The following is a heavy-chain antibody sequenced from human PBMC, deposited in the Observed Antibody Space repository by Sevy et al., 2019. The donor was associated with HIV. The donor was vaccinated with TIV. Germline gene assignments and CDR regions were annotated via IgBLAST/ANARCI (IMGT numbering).Heavy chain of an antibody. CDR1: GFTFSTYA. D-gene: IGHD3-10*01. CDR3: AKDRVSGTYYTGDFDY. CDR2: ISLSGGDT. Sequence: GGSLRLSCAASGFTFSTYAMTWVRQAPGKGLEWVSVISLSGGDTYYANSVKGRFTISRDNSKNKLYLQMNSLTAEDTAVYYCAKDRVSGTYYTGDFDYWGQGTLVTVSS. J-gene: IGHJ4*02. V-gene: IGHV3-23*01.